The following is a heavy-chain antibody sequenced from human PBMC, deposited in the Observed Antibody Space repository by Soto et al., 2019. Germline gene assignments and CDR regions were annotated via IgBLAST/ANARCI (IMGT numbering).Heavy chain of an antibody. D-gene: IGHD6-19*01. J-gene: IGHJ4*02. Sequence: SVKVSCKASGGTFSSYTISWVRQAPGQGLEWMGRIIPILGIANYAQKFQGRVTITADKSTSTAYMELSSLRSEDTAVYYCAASGVIAVAVHFDYWGQGTLVTVSS. CDR2: IIPILGIA. CDR3: AASGVIAVAVHFDY. V-gene: IGHV1-69*02. CDR1: GGTFSSYT.